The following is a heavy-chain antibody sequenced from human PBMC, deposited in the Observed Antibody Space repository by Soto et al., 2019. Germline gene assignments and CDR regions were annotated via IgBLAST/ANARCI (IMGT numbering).Heavy chain of an antibody. CDR2: IKQDGSEK. CDR1: GFTFSSYW. V-gene: IGHV3-7*01. J-gene: IGHJ5*02. D-gene: IGHD3-3*01. Sequence: PGGSLRLSCAASGFTFSSYWMSWVRQAPGKGLEWVANIKQDGSEKYYVDSVKGRFTISRDNAKNSLYLQMNSLRAEDTAVYYCARELGRDYDFWSGYYMGNWFDPWGQGTLVTV. CDR3: ARELGRDYDFWSGYYMGNWFDP.